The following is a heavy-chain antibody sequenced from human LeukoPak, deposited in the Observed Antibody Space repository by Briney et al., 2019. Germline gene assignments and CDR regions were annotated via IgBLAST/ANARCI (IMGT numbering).Heavy chain of an antibody. V-gene: IGHV1-69*05. D-gene: IGHD5-18*01. CDR1: GGTFSSYA. J-gene: IGHJ4*02. CDR3: ARGIRYSYGSFDY. CDR2: IIPIFGTA. Sequence: SVKVSCKASGGTFSSYAISWVRQAPGQGLEWMGRIIPIFGTANYAQKFQGRVTITTDESTSTAYMELSSLRSEDTAVYYCARGIRYSYGSFDYWGQGTLVTVSS.